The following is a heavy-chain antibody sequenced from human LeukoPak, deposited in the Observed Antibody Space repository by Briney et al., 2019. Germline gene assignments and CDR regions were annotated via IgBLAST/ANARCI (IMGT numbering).Heavy chain of an antibody. Sequence: SETLSLTCTVSGFSISSDYYWGWIRQPPGKGLEWLGSVSHSGITYYNSSLNSRVTISVDTSKNHFSLTVNSVTAADTAEYYCARLVIPWGQGILVTVSS. CDR3: ARLVIP. D-gene: IGHD3-10*01. CDR2: VSHSGIT. CDR1: GFSISSDYY. J-gene: IGHJ5*02. V-gene: IGHV4-38-2*02.